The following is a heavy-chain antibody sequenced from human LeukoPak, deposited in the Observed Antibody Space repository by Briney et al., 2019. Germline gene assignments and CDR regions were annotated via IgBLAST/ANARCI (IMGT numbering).Heavy chain of an antibody. J-gene: IGHJ6*03. CDR2: INPNSGGT. V-gene: IGHV1-2*02. CDR1: GYTFTGYY. CDR3: ARGTNWDYYYYYMDV. Sequence: GASVKVSCKASGYTFTGYYMHWVRQAPGQGLEWMGWINPNSGGTNYAQKFQGRVTMTRDTSISTAYMELSRLRSDDTAVYYCARGTNWDYYYYYMDVWGKGTTVTISS. D-gene: IGHD7-27*01.